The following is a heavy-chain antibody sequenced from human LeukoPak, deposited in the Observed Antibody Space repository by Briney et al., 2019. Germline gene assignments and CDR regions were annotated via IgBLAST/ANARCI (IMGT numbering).Heavy chain of an antibody. Sequence: GGSLRLSCAASGFTFDSFVMHWVRQAPGKGLEWLAVISHDGRITFYGESVKGRFTISRDNSKNTLYLQMNSLRTEDTAVYYCAKDLGDSASWYLDYWGQGTLVTVSS. CDR3: AKDLGDSASWYLDY. CDR2: ISHDGRIT. CDR1: GFTFDSFV. D-gene: IGHD6-13*01. J-gene: IGHJ4*02. V-gene: IGHV3-30*18.